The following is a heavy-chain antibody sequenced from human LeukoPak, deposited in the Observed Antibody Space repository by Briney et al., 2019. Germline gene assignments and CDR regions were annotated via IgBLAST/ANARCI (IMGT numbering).Heavy chain of an antibody. CDR3: TYDSSGYYQFYFDS. J-gene: IGHJ4*02. CDR2: ISGSGGRT. D-gene: IGHD3-22*01. V-gene: IGHV3-23*01. Sequence: GGSLRLSCAASGFTFSSYAMSWVRHAPGKGLQRVSAISGSGGRTNYADSVKGRFTISRDNSKNTLYLQMNSLRAEDTAVYYCTYDSSGYYQFYFDSWGQGTLVTVSS. CDR1: GFTFSSYA.